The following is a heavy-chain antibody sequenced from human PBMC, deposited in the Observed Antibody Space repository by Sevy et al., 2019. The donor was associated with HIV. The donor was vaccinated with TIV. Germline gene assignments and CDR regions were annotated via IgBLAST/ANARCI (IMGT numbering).Heavy chain of an antibody. CDR2: IKQDMSEK. CDR1: GFTFSSYW. Sequence: GGSLRLSCAASGFTFSSYWMTWVRQAPGKGLEWVANIKQDMSEKYYADSVKGRFTISRDNARNSRYLQMEGLRAEDTAVYYCARAQQVTMLVVIGGLYFDFWGQGTLVTVSS. V-gene: IGHV3-7*01. D-gene: IGHD3-22*01. CDR3: ARAQQVTMLVVIGGLYFDF. J-gene: IGHJ4*02.